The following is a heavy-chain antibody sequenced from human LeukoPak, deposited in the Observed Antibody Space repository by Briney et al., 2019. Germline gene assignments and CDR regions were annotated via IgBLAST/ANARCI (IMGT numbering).Heavy chain of an antibody. CDR2: ISIGSNYI. CDR1: GFTFSSYS. V-gene: IGHV3-21*01. Sequence: GGSLRLSCAASGFTFSSYSLNWVRQAPGKGLEWVSSISIGSNYIYYADSVKGRFTISRDNAKNSLYLQMNSLRAEDTAVYYCAALLGGPHPGYWGQGTLVTVAS. D-gene: IGHD7-27*01. J-gene: IGHJ4*02. CDR3: AALLGGPHPGY.